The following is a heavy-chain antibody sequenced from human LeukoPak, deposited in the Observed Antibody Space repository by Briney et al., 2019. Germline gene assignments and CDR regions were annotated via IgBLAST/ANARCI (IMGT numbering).Heavy chain of an antibody. CDR2: IYYSGST. V-gene: IGHV4-59*01. D-gene: IGHD3-9*01. CDR3: AVLRYFDWLLD. J-gene: IGHJ4*02. Sequence: SETLSLTCTVSGGSISSYYWSWIRQPPGKGLEWIGYIYYSGSTNYNPSLKSRVTISVDTSKNQFFLKLSSVTAADTAVYYCAVLRYFDWLLDWGQGTLVTVSS. CDR1: GGSISSYY.